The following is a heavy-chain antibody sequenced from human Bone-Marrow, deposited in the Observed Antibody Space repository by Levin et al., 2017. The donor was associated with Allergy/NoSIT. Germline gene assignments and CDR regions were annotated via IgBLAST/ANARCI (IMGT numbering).Heavy chain of an antibody. J-gene: IGHJ4*02. D-gene: IGHD5-18*01. CDR1: GFAFSNFF. CDR3: TCFGLPNPS. CDR2: INIDGSTT. Sequence: GGSLRLSCAASGFAFSNFFMHWVRQAPGKGLVWVSRINIDGSTTNYADSVKGRFTISRDNAKNRLYLQMNSLRAEDTAVYYCTCFGLPNPSWGQGTLVTVSS. V-gene: IGHV3-74*01.